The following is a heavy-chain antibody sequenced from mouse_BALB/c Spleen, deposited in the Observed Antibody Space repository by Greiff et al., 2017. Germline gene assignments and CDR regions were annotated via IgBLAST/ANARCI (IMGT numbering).Heavy chain of an antibody. CDR3: ANYYGSSPAWFAY. CDR2: ISSGGST. D-gene: IGHD1-1*01. J-gene: IGHJ3*01. Sequence: EVQGVESGGGLVKPGGSLKLSCAASGFTFSSYAMSWVRQTPEKRLEWVASISSGGSTYYPDSVKGRFTISRDNARNILYLQMSSLRSEDTAMYYCANYYGSSPAWFAYWGQGTLVTVSA. V-gene: IGHV5-6-5*01. CDR1: GFTFSSYA.